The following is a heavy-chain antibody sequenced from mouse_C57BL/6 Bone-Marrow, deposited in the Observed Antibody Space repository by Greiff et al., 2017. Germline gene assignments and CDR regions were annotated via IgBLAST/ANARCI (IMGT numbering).Heavy chain of an antibody. V-gene: IGHV1-82*01. CDR3: ASIYYGYGYYAMDY. Sequence: QVQLQQSGPELVKPGASVKISCKASGYAFSSSWMNWVKQRPGKGLEWIGRIYPGDGDTNYNGKFKGKATLTADKSSSTAYMQLSSLTSEDSAVYFCASIYYGYGYYAMDYWGQGTSVTVSS. CDR1: GYAFSSSW. J-gene: IGHJ4*01. D-gene: IGHD2-2*01. CDR2: IYPGDGDT.